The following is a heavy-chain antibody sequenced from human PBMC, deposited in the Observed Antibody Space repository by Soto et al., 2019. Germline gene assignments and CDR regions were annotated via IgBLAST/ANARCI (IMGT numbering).Heavy chain of an antibody. Sequence: PGGSLRLSCLASGFGFSGYSMHWVRQAPGKGLDWVAVIKHDGSEIYYADSVKGRFTISKDYSKNTLHLQMNALRVDDTALYYCVRVGWGYSYGNGMDGWGQGTTVTAP. D-gene: IGHD5-18*01. CDR2: IKHDGSEI. CDR1: GFGFSGYS. CDR3: VRVGWGYSYGNGMDG. V-gene: IGHV3-30-3*01. J-gene: IGHJ6*02.